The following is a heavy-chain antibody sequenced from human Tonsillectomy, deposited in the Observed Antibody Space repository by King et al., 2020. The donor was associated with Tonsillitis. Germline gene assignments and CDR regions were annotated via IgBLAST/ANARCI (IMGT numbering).Heavy chain of an antibody. D-gene: IGHD2-2*01. Sequence: VQLVESGGGVVQPGRSLRLSCAASGFTFSDCGMHWVRQAPGKGLDWVASISYDGSDKDYGDSVMGRFTISRDNSRNIFYLQVNSLRADDTVVYYCAKDGGAQYCSSATCSADYWGQGTLVTVSS. J-gene: IGHJ4*02. V-gene: IGHV3-30*18. CDR3: AKDGGAQYCSSATCSADY. CDR1: GFTFSDCG. CDR2: ISYDGSDK.